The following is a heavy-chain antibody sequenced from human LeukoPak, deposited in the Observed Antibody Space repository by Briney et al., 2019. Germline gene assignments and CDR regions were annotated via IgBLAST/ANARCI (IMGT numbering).Heavy chain of an antibody. D-gene: IGHD3-3*01. CDR2: IRYDGSNK. CDR3: AKDFVPYYDFWSGYSY. Sequence: GGSLRLSCAASGFTFSSYGMHWVRQAPGKGLEWVAFIRYDGSNKYYADSVKGRFTISRDNSKNTLYLQMNSLRAEDTAVYYCAKDFVPYYDFWSGYSYWGQGTLVTVSS. J-gene: IGHJ4*02. V-gene: IGHV3-30*02. CDR1: GFTFSSYG.